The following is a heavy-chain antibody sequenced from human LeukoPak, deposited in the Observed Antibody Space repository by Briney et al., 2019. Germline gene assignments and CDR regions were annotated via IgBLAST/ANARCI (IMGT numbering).Heavy chain of an antibody. J-gene: IGHJ3*02. D-gene: IGHD1-1*01. V-gene: IGHV3-48*04. CDR1: GFSFSTYS. Sequence: GGSLRISCEASGFSFSTYSMQWVRQAPGKGLEWVSYISSSRGSIWYADSVRGRFTISRDNAKSSLYLQMNSLRAEGTAVYYCARDLVGTNPDSFDIWSQGTMVTVSS. CDR2: ISSSRGSI. CDR3: ARDLVGTNPDSFDI.